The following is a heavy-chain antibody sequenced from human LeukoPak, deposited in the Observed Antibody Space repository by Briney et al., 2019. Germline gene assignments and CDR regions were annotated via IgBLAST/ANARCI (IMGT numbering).Heavy chain of an antibody. D-gene: IGHD2-2*01. V-gene: IGHV4-34*01. CDR1: GGSFSGYY. Sequence: SETLSLTCAVYGGSFSGYYWSWIRQPPGKGLEWIGYIKHSGSTNYNPSLKSRVTISVDTSKNQFSLKLSSVTAADTAVYYCARYKIVVVPAAMPGQNWFDPWGQGTLVTVSS. J-gene: IGHJ5*02. CDR2: IKHSGST. CDR3: ARYKIVVVPAAMPGQNWFDP.